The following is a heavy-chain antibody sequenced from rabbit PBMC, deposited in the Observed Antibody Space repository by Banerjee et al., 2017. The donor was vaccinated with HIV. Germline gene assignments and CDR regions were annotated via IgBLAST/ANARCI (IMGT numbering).Heavy chain of an antibody. CDR3: ARHASGSGYYYYFNL. Sequence: QSLEESGGDLVKPGASLTLTCTASGFSFSSSYYYMCWVRQAPGKGLEWIGCINTSSGSTYYASWAKGRFTISKASSTTVTLQMTSLTAADTATYFCARHASGSGYYYYFNLWGQGTLVTVS. V-gene: IGHV1S40*01. CDR1: GFSFSSSYY. D-gene: IGHD1-1*01. CDR2: INTSSGST. J-gene: IGHJ4*01.